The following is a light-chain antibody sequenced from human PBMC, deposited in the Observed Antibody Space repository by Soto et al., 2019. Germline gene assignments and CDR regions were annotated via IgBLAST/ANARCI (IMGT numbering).Light chain of an antibody. J-gene: IGLJ3*02. CDR3: QSFDSSLSGWV. CDR2: SDF. V-gene: IGLV1-40*01. Sequence: QSVLTQPPSVSGAPGQTVTISCTGSSSNFGAGHDVNWYQQLPGSAPKLVIYSDFKRPSGVPARFSGSKSGTSASLAIAGLQADDEADYDCQSFDSSLSGWVFGGGTKVTVL. CDR1: SSNFGAGHD.